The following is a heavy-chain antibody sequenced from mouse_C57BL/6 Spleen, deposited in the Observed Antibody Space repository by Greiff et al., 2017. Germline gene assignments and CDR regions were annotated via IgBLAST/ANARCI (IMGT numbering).Heavy chain of an antibody. J-gene: IGHJ4*01. D-gene: IGHD1-1*01. CDR1: GYAFSSYW. Sequence: VQLQQSGASVKISCKASGYAFSSYWMNWVKQRPGKGLEWLGQIYPGDGDTNYNGKFKGKATLTADKSSSTANLQLSSLTSEDSAVYFCARKGGSSLYDAMDYWGQGTSVTVSS. CDR3: ARKGGSSLYDAMDY. CDR2: IYPGDGDT. V-gene: IGHV1-80*01.